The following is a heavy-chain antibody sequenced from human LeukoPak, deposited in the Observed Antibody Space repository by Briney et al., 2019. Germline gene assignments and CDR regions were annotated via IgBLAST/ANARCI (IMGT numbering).Heavy chain of an antibody. CDR1: GGTFSSYA. V-gene: IGHV1-69*04. J-gene: IGHJ4*02. Sequence: SVKVSCKASGGTFSSYAISWVRQAPGQGLEWMGRIIPILGIANYAQKFQGRVTITADKSTSTAYMELSSLRSEDTAAYYCAGDPTHPYYGSGSYPNYFDYWGQGTLVTVSS. CDR2: IIPILGIA. D-gene: IGHD3-10*01. CDR3: AGDPTHPYYGSGSYPNYFDY.